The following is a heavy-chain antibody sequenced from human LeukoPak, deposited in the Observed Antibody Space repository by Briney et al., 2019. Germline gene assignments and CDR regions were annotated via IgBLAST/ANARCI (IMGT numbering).Heavy chain of an antibody. V-gene: IGHV1-24*01. Sequence: GASVRVSCKVSGYTRTELSMHWVRHAPGKGLEWMGGFDPEDGETIYAQKFQGRVTMTEDTSTDTAYMELSSLRSEDTAVYYCVYYYDSSGYLYWGQGTLVTVSS. CDR1: GYTRTELS. CDR3: VYYYDSSGYLY. J-gene: IGHJ4*02. D-gene: IGHD3-22*01. CDR2: FDPEDGET.